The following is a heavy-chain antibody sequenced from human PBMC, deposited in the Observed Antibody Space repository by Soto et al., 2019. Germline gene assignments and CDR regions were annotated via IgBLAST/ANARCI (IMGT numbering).Heavy chain of an antibody. J-gene: IGHJ6*02. CDR2: ISYDGSNK. CDR1: GFTFSSYG. CDR3: AKGGTSSGSGSYTSGTYGMDV. D-gene: IGHD3-10*01. Sequence: QVQLVESGGGVVQPGRSLRLSCAASGFTFSSYGMHWVRQAPGKGLEWVAVISYDGSNKYYADSVKGRFTISRDNSKNTLYLQMNSLRAEDTAVYYCAKGGTSSGSGSYTSGTYGMDVWGQGTTVTVSS. V-gene: IGHV3-30*18.